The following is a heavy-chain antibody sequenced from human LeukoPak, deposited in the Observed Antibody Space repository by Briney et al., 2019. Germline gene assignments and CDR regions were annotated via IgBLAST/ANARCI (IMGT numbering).Heavy chain of an antibody. CDR3: ARGRQDVTMIVVVMTAVSYYLDV. J-gene: IGHJ6*03. V-gene: IGHV4-34*12. CDR1: GGSFSGYY. D-gene: IGHD3-22*01. CDR2: MIPSGST. Sequence: PSETLSLTCAVYGGSFSGYYWTWIRQTPEKGLEWIGEMIPSGSTNYNPSLKSRVTISVDTSKNQFSLELSSVTAADTAVYYCARGRQDVTMIVVVMTAVSYYLDVWGKGTTVTVS.